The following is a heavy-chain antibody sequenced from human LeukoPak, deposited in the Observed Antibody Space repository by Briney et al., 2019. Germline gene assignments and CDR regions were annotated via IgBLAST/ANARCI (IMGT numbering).Heavy chain of an antibody. CDR2: IRYDGSNK. D-gene: IGHD5/OR15-5a*01. CDR1: GFTFSSYG. V-gene: IGHV3-30*02. J-gene: IGHJ3*02. Sequence: GGSLRLSCAASGFTFSSYGMHWVRQAPGKGLEWVAFIRYDGSNKYYADSVKGRFTISRDNSKNTLYLQMNSLRAEDTAVYYCAKDLSGYSFYAFDIWGQGTMVTVSS. CDR3: AKDLSGYSFYAFDI.